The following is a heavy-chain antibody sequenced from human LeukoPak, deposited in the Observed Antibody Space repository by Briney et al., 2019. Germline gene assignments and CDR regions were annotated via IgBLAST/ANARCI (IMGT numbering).Heavy chain of an antibody. Sequence: SLRLSCAASGFTFDDYAMHWVRQAPGKGLEWVSGISWNSGSIGYADSVKGRFTISRDNANNSLYLQMNSLRAEDTAVYYCVREAGYSSGWAGGYWGQGTLVTVSS. D-gene: IGHD6-19*01. CDR2: ISWNSGSI. CDR3: VREAGYSSGWAGGY. CDR1: GFTFDDYA. J-gene: IGHJ4*02. V-gene: IGHV3-9*01.